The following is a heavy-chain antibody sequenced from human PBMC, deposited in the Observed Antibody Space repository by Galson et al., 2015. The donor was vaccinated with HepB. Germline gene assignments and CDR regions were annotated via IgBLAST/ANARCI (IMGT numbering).Heavy chain of an antibody. CDR2: IIPIFGTA. CDR3: AIPKGRGGYSYGDYFDY. D-gene: IGHD5-18*01. J-gene: IGHJ4*02. Sequence: SVKVSCKASGGTFSSYAISWVRQAPGQGLEWMGGIIPIFGTANYAQKFQGRVTITADKSTSTAYMELSSLRSEDTAVYYCAIPKGRGGYSYGDYFDYWGQGTLVTVSS. V-gene: IGHV1-69*06. CDR1: GGTFSSYA.